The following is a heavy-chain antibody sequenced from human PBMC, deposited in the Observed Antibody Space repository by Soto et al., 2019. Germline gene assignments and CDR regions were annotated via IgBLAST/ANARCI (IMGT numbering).Heavy chain of an antibody. Sequence: SGPTLVKPTQTLTLTCTFSGFSLSTSGVGVGWIRQPPGKALEWLALIYWDDDKRYSPSLKSRLTITKDTSKNQVVLTMTNMDPVDTATYYCAHVVSPYGDYGGVPGYFDYWGQGTLVTVSS. J-gene: IGHJ4*02. CDR1: GFSLSTSGVG. V-gene: IGHV2-5*02. CDR2: IYWDDDK. CDR3: AHVVSPYGDYGGVPGYFDY. D-gene: IGHD4-17*01.